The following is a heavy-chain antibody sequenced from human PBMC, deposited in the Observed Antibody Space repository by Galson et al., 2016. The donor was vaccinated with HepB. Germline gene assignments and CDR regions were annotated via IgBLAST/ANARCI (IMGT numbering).Heavy chain of an antibody. CDR3: ARDHKEVTVEKYIHNRFDP. CDR1: GFTFRDYY. D-gene: IGHD2-21*02. V-gene: IGHV3-11*01. CDR2: ISSSGSTV. J-gene: IGHJ5*02. Sequence: SLRLSCAASGFTFRDYYMSWIRQAPGKGLEWVSYISSSGSTVYYADSVKGRFTISRDNAKNSLFLQMDSLRAEDTAIYCCARDHKEVTVEKYIHNRFDPWGQGTLVTVSA.